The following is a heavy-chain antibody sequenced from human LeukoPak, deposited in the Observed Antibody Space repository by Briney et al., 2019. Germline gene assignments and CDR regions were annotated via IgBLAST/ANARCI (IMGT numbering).Heavy chain of an antibody. CDR3: ARQGKTYYYGSGSYYNVGHGYYYYMDV. J-gene: IGHJ6*03. Sequence: SETLSLTCAVYGGSFSGHYWSWIRQPPGKGLEWIGEINHSGSTNYNPSLKSRVTISVDTSKNQFSLKLSSVTAADTAVYYCARQGKTYYYGSGSYYNVGHGYYYYMDVWGKGTTVTISS. CDR2: INHSGST. V-gene: IGHV4-34*01. D-gene: IGHD3-10*01. CDR1: GGSFSGHY.